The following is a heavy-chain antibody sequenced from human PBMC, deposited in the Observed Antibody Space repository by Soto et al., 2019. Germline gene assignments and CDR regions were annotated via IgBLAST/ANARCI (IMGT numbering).Heavy chain of an antibody. CDR3: AREGLYYYDSSGSQILDV. J-gene: IGHJ6*02. CDR2: IYTSGST. Sequence: PSETLSLTCTVSGGSISSYYWSWIRQPAGKGLEWIGRIYTSGSTNYNPSLKSRVTMSVDTSKNQFSLKLSSVTAADTAVYYCAREGLYYYDSSGSQILDVWGQGTTVTVSS. D-gene: IGHD3-22*01. V-gene: IGHV4-4*07. CDR1: GGSISSYY.